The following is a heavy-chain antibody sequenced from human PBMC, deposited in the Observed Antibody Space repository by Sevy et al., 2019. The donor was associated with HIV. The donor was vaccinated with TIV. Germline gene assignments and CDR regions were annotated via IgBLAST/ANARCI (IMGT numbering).Heavy chain of an antibody. CDR2: INPNSDGT. J-gene: IGHJ4*02. Sequence: ASVKVSCKASGYTFTGYYIHWVRQAPGQGLEWMGWINPNSDGTNYVQKFQGRVTMTSDTSINTAYMDLRRLRSDDTVVYYCARGENFWTASYYFDYWGQGTLVTVSS. CDR3: ARGENFWTASYYFDY. CDR1: GYTFTGYY. V-gene: IGHV1-2*02. D-gene: IGHD3-3*01.